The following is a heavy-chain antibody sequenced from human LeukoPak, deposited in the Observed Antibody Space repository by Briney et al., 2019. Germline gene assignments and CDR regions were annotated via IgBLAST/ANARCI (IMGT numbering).Heavy chain of an antibody. J-gene: IGHJ5*02. CDR3: AKDLPLGYWPRTPLVLNYFDP. CDR2: ISASGGST. Sequence: GGSLRLSCAASGFTFSSFAMTWVRQAPGKGLEWVSLISASGGSTYYADSMQGRFTVSRDNSKNTLYLQIGSLRAEDTAVYYCAKDLPLGYWPRTPLVLNYFDPWGQGTLVTVST. V-gene: IGHV3-23*01. CDR1: GFTFSSFA. D-gene: IGHD2-15*01.